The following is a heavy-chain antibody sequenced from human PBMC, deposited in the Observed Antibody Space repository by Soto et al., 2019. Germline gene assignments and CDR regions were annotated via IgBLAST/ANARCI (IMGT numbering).Heavy chain of an antibody. CDR1: GGSVSSGSYY. CDR3: ARGGVQLWSYYFDY. Sequence: SETLSLTCTVSGGSVSSGSYYWSWIRQPPGKGLEWIGYIYYSGSTNYNPSLKSRITISVDTSKNQFSLKLSSVTAADTAVYYCARGGVQLWSYYFDYWGQGTLVTVS. CDR2: IYYSGST. V-gene: IGHV4-61*01. D-gene: IGHD5-18*01. J-gene: IGHJ4*02.